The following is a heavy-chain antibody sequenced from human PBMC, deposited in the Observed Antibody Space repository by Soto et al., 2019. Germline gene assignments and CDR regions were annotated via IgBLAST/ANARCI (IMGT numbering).Heavy chain of an antibody. CDR3: ARNYYGSGVDY. CDR2: IYHSGST. CDR1: GYSISGGYY. D-gene: IGHD3-10*01. Sequence: SETLSLTCAVSGYSISGGYYWGWIRQPPGKGLEWIGSIYHSGSTYYKPSLKSRVTMSVDTSKNQFSLKLSSVTAADTAVYYCARNYYGSGVDYWGQGTLVTVSS. V-gene: IGHV4-38-2*01. J-gene: IGHJ4*02.